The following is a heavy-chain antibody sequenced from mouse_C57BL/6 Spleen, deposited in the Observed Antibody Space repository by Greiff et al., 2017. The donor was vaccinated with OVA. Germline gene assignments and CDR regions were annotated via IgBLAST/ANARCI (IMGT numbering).Heavy chain of an antibody. CDR3: AREGYYDLWYFDV. CDR2: INYDGSST. CDR1: GFTFSDYY. Sequence: EVMLVESEGGLVQPGSSMKLSCTASGFTFSDYYMAWVRQVPEKGLEWVANINYDGSSTYYLDSLKSRFIISRDNAKNILYLQMSSLKSEDTATYYCAREGYYDLWYFDVWGTGTTVTVSS. J-gene: IGHJ1*03. D-gene: IGHD2-3*01. V-gene: IGHV5-16*01.